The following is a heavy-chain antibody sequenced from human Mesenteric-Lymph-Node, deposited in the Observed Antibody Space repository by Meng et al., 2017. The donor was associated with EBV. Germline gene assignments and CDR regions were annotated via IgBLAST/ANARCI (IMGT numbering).Heavy chain of an antibody. J-gene: IGHJ5*02. CDR2: IYWDDDK. CDR1: GFSLTTSGVG. V-gene: IGHV2-5*02. Sequence: QITLKGSGHTLVKPTQTLTLTCTFSGFSLTTSGVGVGWIRQPPGKALEWLALIYWDDDKRYSSSLESRLTITQDTSKNQVVLTMTNMDPVDTATYYCAHSPLYQYDPRWFHPWGPGTLVTVSS. CDR3: AHSPLYQYDPRWFHP. D-gene: IGHD3-22*01.